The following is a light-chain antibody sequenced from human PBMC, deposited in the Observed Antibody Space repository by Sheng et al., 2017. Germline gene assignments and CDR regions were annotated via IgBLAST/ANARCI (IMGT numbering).Light chain of an antibody. V-gene: IGLV1-40*01. Sequence: VLAQPPSVSGAPGRGVDHLLHWEPLQYRGEAMMSTGIKFFQAQGPKLLIYDNNNRPSGVPARFSGSKSGTSASLVITGLQADDEAEYFCQSYGSLGYTFGTGTKVTVL. CDR2: DNN. CDR1: LQYRGEAM. CDR3: QSYGSLGYT. J-gene: IGLJ1*01.